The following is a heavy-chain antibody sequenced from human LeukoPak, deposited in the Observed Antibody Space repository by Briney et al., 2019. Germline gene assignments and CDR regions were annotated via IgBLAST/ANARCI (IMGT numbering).Heavy chain of an antibody. J-gene: IGHJ4*02. D-gene: IGHD6-19*01. CDR1: GGTFTSYG. CDR3: AKNSSGGYSDY. CDR2: ISTYTGYS. Sequence: ASVKVTCKASGGTFTSYGSSWIRQAPGQGLEWMGWISTYTGYSKYAQNLQGRVTMTAYTSTSTAYMERSSLRSDDTAMYYCAKNSSGGYSDYWGQGTLVTVSS. V-gene: IGHV1-18*01.